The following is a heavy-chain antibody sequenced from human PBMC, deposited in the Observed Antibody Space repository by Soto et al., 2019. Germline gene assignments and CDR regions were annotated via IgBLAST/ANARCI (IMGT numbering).Heavy chain of an antibody. CDR3: GRDGAYCSGGSCYYYCYGMDV. V-gene: IGHV1-2*04. Sequence: ASVKVSCKASGYTFTGYYMHWVRQAPGQGLEWMGWINPNSGGTNYAQKFQGWVTMTRDTSISTAYMELSRLRSDDTAVYYCGRDGAYCSGGSCYYYCYGMDVWGQGTTVTVSS. J-gene: IGHJ6*02. CDR2: INPNSGGT. CDR1: GYTFTGYY. D-gene: IGHD2-15*01.